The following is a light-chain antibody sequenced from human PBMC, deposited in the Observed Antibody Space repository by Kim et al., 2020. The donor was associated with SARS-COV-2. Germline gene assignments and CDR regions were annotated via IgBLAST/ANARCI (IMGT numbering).Light chain of an antibody. CDR1: KLGDKY. CDR3: QAWDSSTLV. J-gene: IGLJ2*01. V-gene: IGLV3-1*01. Sequence: SYELTQPPSVSVSPGQTASITCSGAKLGDKYACWYQQKPGQSPVLVIYQDSKRPSGIPERFSGSNSGNTATLTISGTQPMDEADYYCQAWDSSTLVFGGG. CDR2: QDS.